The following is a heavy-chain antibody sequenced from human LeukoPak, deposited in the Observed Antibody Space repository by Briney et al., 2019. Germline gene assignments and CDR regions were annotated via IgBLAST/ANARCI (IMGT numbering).Heavy chain of an antibody. V-gene: IGHV1-69*05. CDR1: GGTFSSYT. CDR2: IMPLFGTA. D-gene: IGHD4-17*01. Sequence: SVKVSCKASGGTFSSYTISWVRRAPGQGLEWLGGIMPLFGTAGYAQKFQGRVTITKDESTRTVYLELTSLTSDDTAVYYCARDVHGDYGSGWFDPWGQGTLVSVSS. CDR3: ARDVHGDYGSGWFDP. J-gene: IGHJ5*02.